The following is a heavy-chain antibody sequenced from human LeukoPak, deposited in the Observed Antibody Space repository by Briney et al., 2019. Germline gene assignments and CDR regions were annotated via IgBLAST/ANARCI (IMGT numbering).Heavy chain of an antibody. Sequence: SETLSLTCAVYGGSFSGYYWSWIRQPTGKGLEWIGEINHSGSTNYNPSLKSRVTISVDTSKNQFSLKLSSVTAADTAVYYCARGTNILTGYYYYMDVWGKGTTVTVS. CDR3: ARGTNILTGYYYYMDV. V-gene: IGHV4-34*01. CDR1: GGSFSGYY. D-gene: IGHD3-9*01. J-gene: IGHJ6*03. CDR2: INHSGST.